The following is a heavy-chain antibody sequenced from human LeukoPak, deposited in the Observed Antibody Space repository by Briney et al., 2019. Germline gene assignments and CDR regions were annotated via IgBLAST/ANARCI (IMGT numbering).Heavy chain of an antibody. CDR1: GFTFSSYW. Sequence: HPGGSLRLSCAASGFTFSSYWMHWVRQAPGKGLVWVSRINSDGSSTSYADSVKGRFTISRDNAKNTLYLQMNSLRAEDTAVYYCARDPYYDSSGYPTPYYYYMDVWGKGTTVTVSS. V-gene: IGHV3-74*01. CDR2: INSDGSST. J-gene: IGHJ6*03. D-gene: IGHD3-22*01. CDR3: ARDPYYDSSGYPTPYYYYMDV.